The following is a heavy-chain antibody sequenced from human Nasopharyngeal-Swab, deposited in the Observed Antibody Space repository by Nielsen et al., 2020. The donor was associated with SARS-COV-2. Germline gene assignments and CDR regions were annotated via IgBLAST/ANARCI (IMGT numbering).Heavy chain of an antibody. J-gene: IGHJ6*02. CDR3: ARGCVLTGPSCYYYGMDV. CDR2: ISSSSSYI. D-gene: IGHD3-9*01. Sequence: GGSLRLSCAASGFTFSNYSMNWVRQAPGKGLEWVSSISSSSSYIYYADSVKGRFTISRDNAKNSLYLQMNGLRAEDTAVYYCARGCVLTGPSCYYYGMDVWGQGTTVTVSS. V-gene: IGHV3-21*01. CDR1: GFTFSNYS.